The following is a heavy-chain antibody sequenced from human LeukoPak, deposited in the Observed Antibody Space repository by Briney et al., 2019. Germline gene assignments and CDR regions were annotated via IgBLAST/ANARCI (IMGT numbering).Heavy chain of an antibody. J-gene: IGHJ5*02. CDR2: VSYSGST. V-gene: IGHV4-59*01. D-gene: IGHD6-13*01. CDR3: ARGYSSSWYSPNNWFDP. CDR1: GGSISSYY. Sequence: SSETLSLTCAVSGGSISSYYWSWIRQPPGKGLEWIGYVSYSGSTNYNPSLKSRVTISVDTSKNQFSLKLSSVTAADTAVYYCARGYSSSWYSPNNWFDPWGQGALVTVSS.